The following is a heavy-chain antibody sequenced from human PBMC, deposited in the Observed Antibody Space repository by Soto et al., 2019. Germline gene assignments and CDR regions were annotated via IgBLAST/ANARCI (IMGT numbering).Heavy chain of an antibody. D-gene: IGHD4-17*01. CDR1: GYTFTSYG. V-gene: IGHV1-18*04. J-gene: IGHJ4*02. CDR3: ARDPRYGGWSYFDY. Sequence: AASVKVSCKASGYTFTSYGISWVRQAPGQGLEWMGWISAYNGNTNYAQKLQGRVTMTTDTSTSTAYMELRSLRSDDTAVYYCARDPRYGGWSYFDYWGQGTLVTVSS. CDR2: ISAYNGNT.